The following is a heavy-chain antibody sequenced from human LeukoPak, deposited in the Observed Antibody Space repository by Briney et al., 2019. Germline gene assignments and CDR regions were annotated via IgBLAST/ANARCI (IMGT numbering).Heavy chain of an antibody. CDR1: GGSISSYH. D-gene: IGHD3-22*01. Sequence: SETLSLTCTVSGGSISSYHWSWIRQPPGKGLECMGFIYYSGSTNYNPSLKSRVTISVDTSKNHFSLKLSSVTAADTAVYYCARARNYYDSSDYYYEGDAFDIWGEGTMVTVSS. CDR3: ARARNYYDSSDYYYEGDAFDI. CDR2: IYYSGST. J-gene: IGHJ3*02. V-gene: IGHV4-59*01.